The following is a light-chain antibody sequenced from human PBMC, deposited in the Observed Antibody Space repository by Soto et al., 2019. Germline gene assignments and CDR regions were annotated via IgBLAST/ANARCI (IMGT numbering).Light chain of an antibody. CDR2: EVN. CDR3: SSYAGSSNV. V-gene: IGLV2-8*01. Sequence: QSALTQPPSASGSPGQSVAISCTGNSSDAGVYNYVSWYQQHPGKAPKLMIYEVNKRPSGVPDRFSGAKSGNTASLTVSGLQAEDEADYYCSSYAGSSNVFGTGTKLTVL. J-gene: IGLJ1*01. CDR1: SSDAGVYNY.